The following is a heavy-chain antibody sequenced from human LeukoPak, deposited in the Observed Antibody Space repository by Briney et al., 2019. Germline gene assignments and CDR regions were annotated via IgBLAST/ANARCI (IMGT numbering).Heavy chain of an antibody. CDR1: GGSIRSHY. D-gene: IGHD4-17*01. CDR2: IYYSGST. CDR3: ARHAWTLTVTTPVSFDY. V-gene: IGHV4-59*08. Sequence: SETLSLTCTVSGGSIRSHYWGWIRQSPGKGLEWIGYIYYSGSTNYNPSLKSRVTISVDTSKNQFSLKLSSVTAADTAVYYCARHAWTLTVTTPVSFDYWGQGTLVTVSS. J-gene: IGHJ4*02.